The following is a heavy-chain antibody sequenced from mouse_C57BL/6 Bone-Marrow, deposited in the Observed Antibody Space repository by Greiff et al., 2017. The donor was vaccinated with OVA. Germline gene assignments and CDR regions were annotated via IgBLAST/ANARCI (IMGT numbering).Heavy chain of an antibody. Sequence: EVQLHQSVAELVRPGASVKLSCTASGFHIKNTYMHWVKQRPEQGLEWIGRIDPANGNTKYAPKFQGKATITADTSSNTAYLQLSSLTSENTAIYYCAVIYYGNPYYFDYWGQGTTLTVSS. J-gene: IGHJ2*01. CDR2: IDPANGNT. V-gene: IGHV14-3*01. D-gene: IGHD2-1*01. CDR1: GFHIKNTY. CDR3: AVIYYGNPYYFDY.